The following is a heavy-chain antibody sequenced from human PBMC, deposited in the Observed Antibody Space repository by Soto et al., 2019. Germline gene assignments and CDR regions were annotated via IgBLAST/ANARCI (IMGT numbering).Heavy chain of an antibody. D-gene: IGHD2-2*02. Sequence: GESLKISCKGSGYSFTSYWIGWVRQMPGKGLEWMGIIYPGDSDTRYSPSFQGQVTISADKSISTAYLQWSSLKASDTAMYYCARHISRYCSSTSCYTPTWYYGMDVWGQGTTVTVSS. V-gene: IGHV5-51*01. J-gene: IGHJ6*02. CDR3: ARHISRYCSSTSCYTPTWYYGMDV. CDR1: GYSFTSYW. CDR2: IYPGDSDT.